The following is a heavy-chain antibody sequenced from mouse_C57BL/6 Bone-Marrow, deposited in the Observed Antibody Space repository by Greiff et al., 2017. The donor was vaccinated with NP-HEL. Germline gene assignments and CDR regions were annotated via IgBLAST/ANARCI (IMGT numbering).Heavy chain of an antibody. CDR3: ASRRSY. CDR1: GYAFSSSW. J-gene: IGHJ3*01. V-gene: IGHV1-82*01. Sequence: VQVVESGPELVKPGASVKISCKASGYAFSSSWMNWVKQRPGKGLEWIGRIYPGDGDTNYNGKFKGKATLTADKSSSTAYMQLSSLTSEDSAVYFCASRRSYWGQGTLVTVSA. D-gene: IGHD1-1*01. CDR2: IYPGDGDT.